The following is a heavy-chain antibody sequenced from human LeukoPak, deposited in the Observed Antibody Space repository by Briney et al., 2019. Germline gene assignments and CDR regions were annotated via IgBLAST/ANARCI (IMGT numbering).Heavy chain of an antibody. CDR2: IYHSGST. CDR3: ARYRSGFLDY. J-gene: IGHJ4*02. Sequence: PSETLSLTCTVSGGSISSYHWSWIRQPPGKGLQWIGYIYHSGSTNYNPSLKSRVTISVDTSKNQFSLKLSSVTAADTAVYFCARYRSGFLDYWGQGTLVTVSS. D-gene: IGHD6-19*01. CDR1: GGSISSYH. V-gene: IGHV4-59*01.